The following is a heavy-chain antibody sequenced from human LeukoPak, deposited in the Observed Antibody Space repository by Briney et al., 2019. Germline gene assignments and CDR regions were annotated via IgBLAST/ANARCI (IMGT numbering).Heavy chain of an antibody. D-gene: IGHD3-22*01. Sequence: GGSLRLSCAASGFSFSSYSMNWVRQAPGKGLEWVSSISSSSSYIYYADSVKGRFTISRDNAKNSLYLQMNSLRAEDTAVYYCARRAYSDSSGYDPFDYWGQGTLVTVSS. CDR2: ISSSSSYI. V-gene: IGHV3-21*01. J-gene: IGHJ4*02. CDR3: ARRAYSDSSGYDPFDY. CDR1: GFSFSSYS.